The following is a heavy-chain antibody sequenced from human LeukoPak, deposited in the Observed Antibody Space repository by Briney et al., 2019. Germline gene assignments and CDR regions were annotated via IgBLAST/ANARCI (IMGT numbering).Heavy chain of an antibody. Sequence: SVKVSCKASGYTFTSYGINRVRQAPGQGLEWMGRIIPILGIANYAQKFQGRVTITADKSTSTAYMELSSLRSEDTAVYYCARDDYPSYGMDVWGQGTTVTVSS. V-gene: IGHV1-69*04. D-gene: IGHD4/OR15-4a*01. CDR3: ARDDYPSYGMDV. J-gene: IGHJ6*02. CDR2: IIPILGIA. CDR1: GYTFTSYG.